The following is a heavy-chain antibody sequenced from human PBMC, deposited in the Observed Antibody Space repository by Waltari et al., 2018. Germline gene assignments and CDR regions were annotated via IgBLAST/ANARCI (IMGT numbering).Heavy chain of an antibody. D-gene: IGHD5-18*01. CDR1: GFTFSSYS. V-gene: IGHV3-48*04. CDR2: ISSSSSTI. CDR3: PSQITDTAMVL. J-gene: IGHJ4*02. Sequence: EVQLVESGGGLVQPGGSLRLSCAASGFTFSSYSMNWVRQAPGKGLEWVSYISSSSSTIYYADSVKGRFTISRDNAKNSLYLQMNSLRAEDTAVYYCPSQITDTAMVLWGQGTLVTVSS.